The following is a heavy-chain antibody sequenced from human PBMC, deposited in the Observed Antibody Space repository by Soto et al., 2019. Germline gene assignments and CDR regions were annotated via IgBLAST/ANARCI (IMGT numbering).Heavy chain of an antibody. CDR2: TRDKANNYAS. Sequence: EVQLVESGGGLVQPGGSLRLSCAASGFTFSDYYMDWVRQLPGKGLEWVGRTRDKANNYASEYAPSLKGRFTISRHDSKESMFLQMNSLKTEDTAVYYWARDTGGSYDFWGQGALVTVSS. D-gene: IGHD1-26*01. CDR3: ARDTGGSYDF. CDR1: GFTFSDYY. J-gene: IGHJ4*02. V-gene: IGHV3-72*01.